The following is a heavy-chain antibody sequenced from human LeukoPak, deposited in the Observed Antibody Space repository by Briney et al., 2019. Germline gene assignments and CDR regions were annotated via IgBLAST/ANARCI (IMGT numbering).Heavy chain of an antibody. J-gene: IGHJ5*02. V-gene: IGHV3-13*01. D-gene: IGHD1-7*01. Sequence: GGSLRLSCAASGFTFSSYDMHWVRQATGKGLEWVSAIGTAGDTYYPGSVKGRFTISRENAKNSLYLQMSSLRAGDTAVYYCAREVGTTSGNWFDPWGQGTLVTVSS. CDR3: AREVGTTSGNWFDP. CDR2: IGTAGDT. CDR1: GFTFSSYD.